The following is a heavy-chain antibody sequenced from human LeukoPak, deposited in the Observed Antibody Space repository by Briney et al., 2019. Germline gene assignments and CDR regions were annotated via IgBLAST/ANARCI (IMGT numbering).Heavy chain of an antibody. CDR1: GFTFSSYA. J-gene: IGHJ5*02. CDR2: ISGSGGST. V-gene: IGHV3-23*01. Sequence: GGSLRLSCAASGFTFSSYAMSWVRQAPGKGLEWVSAISGSGGSTYYADSVKGRFTICRDNSKKTLYLQMNSLRAEDTAVYYCAKDAGNIVVVPAGFDPWGQGTLVTVSS. CDR3: AKDAGNIVVVPAGFDP. D-gene: IGHD2-2*01.